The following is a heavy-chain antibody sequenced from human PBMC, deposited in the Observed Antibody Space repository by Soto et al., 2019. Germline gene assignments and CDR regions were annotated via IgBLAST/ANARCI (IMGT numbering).Heavy chain of an antibody. Sequence: ASVKVSCKASGYTFTTYAMHWVRQAPGRRFEWMGWINAGNGNTQYSQKFQGRVTITRDTSASTAYMELSSLRSEDTAVYYCATSRDYCSSTSCYEGYYYYMAVWGKGTTFPV. V-gene: IGHV1-3*01. J-gene: IGHJ6*03. CDR2: INAGNGNT. CDR3: ATSRDYCSSTSCYEGYYYYMAV. D-gene: IGHD2-2*01. CDR1: GYTFTTYA.